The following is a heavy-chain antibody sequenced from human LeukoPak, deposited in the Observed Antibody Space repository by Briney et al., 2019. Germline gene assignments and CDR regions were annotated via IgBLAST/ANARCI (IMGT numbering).Heavy chain of an antibody. CDR3: ARGEGGYDSNFDV. CDR1: GFTVSSNY. Sequence: GGSLRLSCAASGFTVSSNYMSWVRQAPGKGLEWVSLIYSGGGTYYAESVRGRFTVSRDNSKNTLYLQMNSLRAEDTAVYYCARGEGGYDSNFDVWGQGTLVTVSS. V-gene: IGHV3-53*01. CDR2: IYSGGGT. D-gene: IGHD5-12*01. J-gene: IGHJ4*02.